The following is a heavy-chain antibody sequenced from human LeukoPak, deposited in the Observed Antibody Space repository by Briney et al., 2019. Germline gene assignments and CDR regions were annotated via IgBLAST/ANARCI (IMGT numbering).Heavy chain of an antibody. CDR2: INHSGST. Sequence: SETLSLTCAVYGGSFSGYYWSWIRQPPGKGLEWIGEINHSGSTNYNPSLKSRVTISVDTSKNQFSLKLSSVTAADTAVYYCARGRGLRPYYYYMDVWGKGTTVTVSS. CDR1: GGSFSGYY. V-gene: IGHV4-34*01. CDR3: ARGRGLRPYYYYMDV. J-gene: IGHJ6*03.